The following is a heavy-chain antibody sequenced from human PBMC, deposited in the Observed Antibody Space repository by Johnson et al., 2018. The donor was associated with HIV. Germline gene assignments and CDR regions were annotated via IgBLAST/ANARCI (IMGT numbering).Heavy chain of an antibody. D-gene: IGHD2-21*01. CDR1: GFTFSSYA. Sequence: VQLVESGGGLVQPGGSLRLSCAASGFTFSSYAMSWVRQAPGKGLARVSVISGSGRSTYYAGSVKGRFTTSRDNYKNTLYLQMNSLRVEDTAVYYCASSQGSGEGAFDIWGQGTMVTVSS. CDR2: ISGSGRST. CDR3: ASSQGSGEGAFDI. V-gene: IGHV3-23*04. J-gene: IGHJ3*02.